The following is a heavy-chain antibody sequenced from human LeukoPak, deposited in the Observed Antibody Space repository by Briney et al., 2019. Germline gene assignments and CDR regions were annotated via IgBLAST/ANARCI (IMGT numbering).Heavy chain of an antibody. V-gene: IGHV3-9*01. D-gene: IGHD3-22*01. CDR1: GFTFDDYA. CDR2: ISWNSGNM. Sequence: PGRSLRLSCAASGFTFDDYAMHWVRQAPGKGLEWVSGISWNSGNMGYADSVKGRFTISRDNAKNSLYLQMNSLRAEDTAVYYCATYSSLNRREFQYWGQGTLLTVSS. J-gene: IGHJ1*01. CDR3: ATYSSLNRREFQY.